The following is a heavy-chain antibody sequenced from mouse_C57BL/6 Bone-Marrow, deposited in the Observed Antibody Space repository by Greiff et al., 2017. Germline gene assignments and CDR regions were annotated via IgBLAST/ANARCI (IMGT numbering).Heavy chain of an antibody. J-gene: IGHJ2*01. CDR1: GYTFTSYW. V-gene: IGHV1-69*01. Sequence: VQLQQPGAELVMPGASVKLSCKASGYTFTSYWMHWVKQRPGQGLEWIGEIDPSDSYTNYNQKFKGKSTLTVDKSSSTAYMQLSSLTSEDSAVYYWAREAMGNCAYFDYWGQGTTLTVSS. D-gene: IGHD2-1*01. CDR3: AREAMGNCAYFDY. CDR2: IDPSDSYT.